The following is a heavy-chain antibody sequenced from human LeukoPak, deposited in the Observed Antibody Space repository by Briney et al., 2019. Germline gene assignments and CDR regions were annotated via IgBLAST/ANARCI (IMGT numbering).Heavy chain of an antibody. CDR3: ARRRDTYYYGSGSYYPIYYFGY. D-gene: IGHD3-10*01. J-gene: IGHJ4*02. CDR1: GFTFSSYA. V-gene: IGHV3-23*01. CDR2: ISGGGGST. Sequence: GGSLRLSCAASGFTFSSYAMSWVRQAPGKGLEWVSAISGGGGSTYYADSVKGRFTISRDNSKNTLYLQMNSLRAEDTAVYYCARRRDTYYYGSGSYYPIYYFGYWGQGTLVTVSS.